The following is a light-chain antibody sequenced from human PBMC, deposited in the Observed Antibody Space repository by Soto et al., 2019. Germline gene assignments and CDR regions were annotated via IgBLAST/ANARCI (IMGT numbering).Light chain of an antibody. CDR1: QSVSDSY. J-gene: IGKJ3*01. Sequence: EIVLTQSPGTLSLSPGERATLSCRASQSVSDSYLAWYQQKPGQAPRLLIYASSRATGIPDRFSGSGSGTDLTISISRLEPEDFAVYYCQHYGTSALFGPGTRVDIK. V-gene: IGKV3-20*01. CDR3: QHYGTSAL. CDR2: AS.